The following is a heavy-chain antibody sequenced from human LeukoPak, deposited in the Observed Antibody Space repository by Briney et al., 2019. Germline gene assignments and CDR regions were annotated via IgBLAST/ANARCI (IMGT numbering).Heavy chain of an antibody. CDR3: ARGPIWSGDTYFDY. Sequence: GEPLKISCKVFGYTFTNYWIGWVRQMSGEGLEWMGIIYPGDSDTRYSPSFQGQVTISADKSISTAYLQWSSLKASDAAIYYCARGPIWSGDTYFDYWGQGTLVTVSS. CDR2: IYPGDSDT. V-gene: IGHV5-51*01. D-gene: IGHD3-10*01. J-gene: IGHJ4*02. CDR1: GYTFTNYW.